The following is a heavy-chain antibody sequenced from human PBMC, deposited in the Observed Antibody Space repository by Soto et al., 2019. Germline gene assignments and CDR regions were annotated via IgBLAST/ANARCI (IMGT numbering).Heavy chain of an antibody. V-gene: IGHV3-73*02. CDR2: IRNKTNNYAT. Sequence: EVQLVESGGGLVQPGGSLKLSCAASGFTFSDSAMHWVRQASGKGLEWVGRIRNKTNNYATAYIASVKGRFTICRDDSKNTVYLQMNSLKIDDTAVYFCTSRRDWTAVDPLDYWGLGTLVTVSS. CDR1: GFTFSDSA. D-gene: IGHD5-18*01. J-gene: IGHJ4*02. CDR3: TSRRDWTAVDPLDY.